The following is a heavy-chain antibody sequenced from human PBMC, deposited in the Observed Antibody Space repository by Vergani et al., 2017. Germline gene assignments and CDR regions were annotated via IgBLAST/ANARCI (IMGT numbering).Heavy chain of an antibody. V-gene: IGHV1-58*02. CDR2: IVVGSGNT. Sequence: QMQLVQSGPEVKKPGTSVKVSCKASGFTFTSSAMQWVRQARGQRLEWIGWIVVGSGNTNYAQKFQERVTITRDISTSTAYMELSIQRSEDTAVYYCAADRMSYPCMDGWGQGTTVTVSS. J-gene: IGHJ6*02. D-gene: IGHD1-26*01. CDR3: AADRMSYPCMDG. CDR1: GFTFTSSA.